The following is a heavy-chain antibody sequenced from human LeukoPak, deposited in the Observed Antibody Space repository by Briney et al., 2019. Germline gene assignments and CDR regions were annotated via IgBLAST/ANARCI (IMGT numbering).Heavy chain of an antibody. V-gene: IGHV3-15*01. Sequence: GGSLSLSCAASGFTFSNAWMSWVRQAPGKGLEWVGRIKSKTDGGTTDYAAPVKGRFTISRDDSKNTLYLQMNSLKTEDTAVYYCTTGPGYYDSSGYPRVYYYYMDVWGKGTTVTVSS. CDR3: TTGPGYYDSSGYPRVYYYYMDV. CDR1: GFTFSNAW. J-gene: IGHJ6*03. D-gene: IGHD3-22*01. CDR2: IKSKTDGGTT.